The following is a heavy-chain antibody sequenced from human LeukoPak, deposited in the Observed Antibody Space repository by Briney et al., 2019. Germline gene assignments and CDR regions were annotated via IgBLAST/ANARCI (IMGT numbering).Heavy chain of an antibody. CDR3: ARMYSNYVFDY. CDR1: GYTFTSYY. D-gene: IGHD4-11*01. V-gene: IGHV1-46*01. Sequence: ASVKVSCKASGYTFTSYYMHWVRQAPGQGLEWMGIINPSGGSTSYAQKFQGRVTMTRDMSTSTVYVELSNLRSEDTAVYYCARMYSNYVFDYWGQGTLVTVSS. J-gene: IGHJ4*02. CDR2: INPSGGST.